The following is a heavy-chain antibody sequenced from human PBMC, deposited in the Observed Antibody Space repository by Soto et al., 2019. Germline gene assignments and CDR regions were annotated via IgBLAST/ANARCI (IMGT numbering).Heavy chain of an antibody. D-gene: IGHD6-19*01. Sequence: ASVKVSCKASGYTFTSYYMHWVRQAPGQGLEWMGIINPSGGSTSYAQKFQGRVTMTRDTSTSTVYMELSSLRSEDTAVYYCARENFYYSSGWYSDAFDIWAQGTMVTVSS. V-gene: IGHV1-46*03. CDR2: INPSGGST. J-gene: IGHJ3*02. CDR3: ARENFYYSSGWYSDAFDI. CDR1: GYTFTSYY.